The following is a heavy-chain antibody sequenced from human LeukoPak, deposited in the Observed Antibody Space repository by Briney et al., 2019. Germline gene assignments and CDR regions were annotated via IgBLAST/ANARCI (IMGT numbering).Heavy chain of an antibody. Sequence: GASVKVSCKASGGTCRNYAITWVRQAPGQGLEWMGRIIPVLGTTDYAEGFQGRVSFTADTSAGTAFMEVTSLRSDDTAVYFCAREEPPIAMAGLPLGHWGQGILVTVSS. CDR3: AREEPPIAMAGLPLGH. CDR1: GGTCRNYA. D-gene: IGHD6-19*01. J-gene: IGHJ4*02. V-gene: IGHV1-69*04. CDR2: IIPVLGTT.